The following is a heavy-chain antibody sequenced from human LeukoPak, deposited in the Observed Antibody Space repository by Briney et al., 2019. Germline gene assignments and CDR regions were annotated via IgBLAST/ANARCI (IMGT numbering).Heavy chain of an antibody. CDR2: IHYSGST. V-gene: IGHV4-59*01. D-gene: IGHD6-19*01. CDR1: GGSIGSYY. J-gene: IGHJ4*02. CDR3: ARDGVAGGFDY. Sequence: SETLSLTCTVSGGSIGSYYWNWIRQAPGKGLGWIGYIHYSGSTNHNSSLKSRVTISVDTSKNQYSLKLSSVTAADTAVHYCARDGVAGGFDYWGQGTLVTVSS.